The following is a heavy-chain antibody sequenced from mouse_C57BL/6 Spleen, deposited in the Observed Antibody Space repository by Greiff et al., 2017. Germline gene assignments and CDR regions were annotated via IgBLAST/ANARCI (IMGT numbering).Heavy chain of an antibody. CDR3: ARDYCGSSLLFDY. D-gene: IGHD1-1*01. J-gene: IGHJ2*01. Sequence: VQLQQSGTELVKPGASVKLSCKASGYTFTSYWMHWVKQRPGQGLEWIGNINPSNGGTNYNEKFKSKATLTVDKSSSTAYMQLSSLTSADSAVYYCARDYCGSSLLFDYWGQGTTLTVSS. V-gene: IGHV1-53*01. CDR1: GYTFTSYW. CDR2: INPSNGGT.